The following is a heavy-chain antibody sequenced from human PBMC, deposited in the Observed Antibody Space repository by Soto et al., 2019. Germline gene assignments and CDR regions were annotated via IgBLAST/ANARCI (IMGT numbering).Heavy chain of an antibody. J-gene: IGHJ6*03. CDR2: IYYSGST. V-gene: IGHV4-31*03. CDR3: ARNGGAYEYYYYYMDV. Sequence: PSETLSLTCTVSGGSISSGGYYWSWIRQHPGKGLEWIGYIYYSGSTYYNPSLKSRVTISVDTSKNQFSLKLSSVTAADTAVYYCARNGGAYEYYYYYMDVWGKGTTVTVSS. CDR1: GGSISSGGYY. D-gene: IGHD5-12*01.